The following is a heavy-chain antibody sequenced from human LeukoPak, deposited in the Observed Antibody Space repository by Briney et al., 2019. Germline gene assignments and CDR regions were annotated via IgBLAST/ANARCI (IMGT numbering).Heavy chain of an antibody. CDR1: GGSISSGSYY. V-gene: IGHV4-61*02. CDR2: IYTSGTT. Sequence: SQTLSLTCTVSGGSISSGSYYWSWIRQPAGKGLEWIGRIYTSGTTYYNPSLKSRVTISVDTSKNQFSLKLSSVTAADTAVYYCARDPLPVAGNNWFDPWGQGTLVTVSS. D-gene: IGHD6-19*01. J-gene: IGHJ5*02. CDR3: ARDPLPVAGNNWFDP.